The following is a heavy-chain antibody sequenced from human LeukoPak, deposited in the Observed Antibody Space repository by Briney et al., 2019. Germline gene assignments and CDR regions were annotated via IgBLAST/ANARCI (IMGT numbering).Heavy chain of an antibody. CDR2: IYSGGST. CDR1: GFTVSSNY. D-gene: IGHD5-18*01. V-gene: IGHV3-53*01. J-gene: IGHJ4*02. CDR3: ARESGYSYGCFDY. Sequence: PGGSLRLSCAASGFTVSSNYMSWVRQAPGKGLEWVSVIYSGGSTYYADSVKGRFTISRDNSKSTLYIQMNSLRAEDTAVYYCARESGYSYGCFDYWGRGTLVTVSS.